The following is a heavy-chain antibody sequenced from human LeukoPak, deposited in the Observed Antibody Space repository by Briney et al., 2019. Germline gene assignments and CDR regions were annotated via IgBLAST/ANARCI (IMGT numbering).Heavy chain of an antibody. CDR2: INHSGST. Sequence: SETLSLTCAVYGGSFSGYYWSWIRQPPGKGLEWIGEINHSGSTNYNPSLKSRVTISVDTSKNQFSLKLSTVTAADTAVYYCARTRYYYYGMDVWGQGTTVTVSS. CDR3: ARTRYYYYGMDV. J-gene: IGHJ6*02. V-gene: IGHV4-34*01. CDR1: GGSFSGYY.